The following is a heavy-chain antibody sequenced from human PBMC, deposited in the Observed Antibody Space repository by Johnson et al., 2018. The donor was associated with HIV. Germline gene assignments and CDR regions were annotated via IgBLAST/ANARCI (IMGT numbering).Heavy chain of an antibody. Sequence: VQLVESGGGVVQPGRSLRVSCGASGFTFSSYDMHWVRQAPGKGLEWVAVISYDGSNKYYADSVKGRFTISRDNSKNTLYLQMKSLRAEDTAVYYCARVAALYDAFDIWGQGTMVTVSS. CDR3: ARVAALYDAFDI. CDR1: GFTFSSYD. CDR2: ISYDGSNK. D-gene: IGHD2-15*01. V-gene: IGHV3-30*03. J-gene: IGHJ3*02.